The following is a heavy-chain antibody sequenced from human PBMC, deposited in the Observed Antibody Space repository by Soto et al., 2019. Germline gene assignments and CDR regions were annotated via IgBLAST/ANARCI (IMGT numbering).Heavy chain of an antibody. J-gene: IGHJ5*02. V-gene: IGHV1-18*01. CDR1: GYTFTSYG. D-gene: IGHD5-12*01. CDR3: AREGTSGYDLNWFDP. Sequence: ASVKVSCKASGYTFTSYGISWVRQAPGKGLEWMGWISAYNGNTNYAQKLQGRVTMTTDTSTSTAYMELRSLRSDDTAVYYCAREGTSGYDLNWFDPWGQGTLVTVSS. CDR2: ISAYNGNT.